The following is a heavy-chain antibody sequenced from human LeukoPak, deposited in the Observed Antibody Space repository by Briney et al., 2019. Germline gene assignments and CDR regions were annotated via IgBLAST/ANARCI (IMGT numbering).Heavy chain of an antibody. CDR2: ISSSGSTI. CDR3: ARAGAAAGHALDFDY. Sequence: PGGSLRLSCAASGFTFSSYEMSWVRQAPGKGLEWVSYISSSGSTIYYADSVKGRFTISRDNAKNSLYLQMNSLRAEDTAVYYCARAGAAAGHALDFDYWGQGTLVTVSS. J-gene: IGHJ4*02. V-gene: IGHV3-48*03. CDR1: GFTFSSYE. D-gene: IGHD6-13*01.